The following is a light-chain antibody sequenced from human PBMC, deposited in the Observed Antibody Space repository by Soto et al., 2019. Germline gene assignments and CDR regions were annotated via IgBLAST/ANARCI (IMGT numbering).Light chain of an antibody. J-gene: IGKJ1*01. CDR3: LRYNAFSQT. CDR2: DAS. Sequence: DIQMTQSPSTLSASVGDRVTITCRASQSMNDWLAWYQQKPGKAPKVLIYDASSLQTGVPSRFIGSGSGTDFTLTIDSLQPDDVATYYCLRYNAFSQTFGQGTKVEI. CDR1: QSMNDW. V-gene: IGKV1-5*01.